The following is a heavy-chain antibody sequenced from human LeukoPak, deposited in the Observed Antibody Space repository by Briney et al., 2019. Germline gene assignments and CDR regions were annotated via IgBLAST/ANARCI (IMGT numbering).Heavy chain of an antibody. J-gene: IGHJ6*02. CDR2: IWYGGSNK. D-gene: IGHD3-10*01. CDR1: GFTFSSYG. CDR3: ARKRGFGNYYYYGSDV. V-gene: IGHV3-33*01. Sequence: PGRSLRLSCAASGFTFSSYGIHWVRQAPGKGLEWVAVIWYGGSNKYYADSVKGRFTISRDNSKNTLSLQMNSLRVEDTAVYYCARKRGFGNYYYYGSDVWGQGTTVTVSS.